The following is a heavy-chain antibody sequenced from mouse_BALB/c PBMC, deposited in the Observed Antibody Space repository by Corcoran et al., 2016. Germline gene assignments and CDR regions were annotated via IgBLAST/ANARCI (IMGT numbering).Heavy chain of an antibody. Sequence: EVQLQQSGPELVKPGASVKMSCKASGYTFTSYVMHWVKQKPGQGLEWIGYINPYNDGTKYNEKFKGKATLTSDESSSTAYMELSSLTSEDSAVYYCASRHDSAWFAYWGQGTLVTVSA. CDR2: INPYNDGT. D-gene: IGHD2-4*01. J-gene: IGHJ3*01. CDR3: ASRHDSAWFAY. CDR1: GYTFTSYV. V-gene: IGHV1S136*01.